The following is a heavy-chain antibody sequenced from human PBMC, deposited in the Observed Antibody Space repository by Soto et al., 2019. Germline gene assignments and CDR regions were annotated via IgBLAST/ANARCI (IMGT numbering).Heavy chain of an antibody. Sequence: QVQLVQSGAEVKKPGSSVKVSCKASGGTFSSYTISWVRQAPGQGLEWMGRIIPILGIANYAQKFQGRVTITADKSTSTAYMELSSLRSEDTPVYYLARATYCDSGYFDLWGRGTLVTVSS. J-gene: IGHJ2*01. V-gene: IGHV1-69*02. CDR1: GGTFSSYT. CDR2: IIPILGIA. CDR3: ARATYCDSGYFDL. D-gene: IGHD4-17*01.